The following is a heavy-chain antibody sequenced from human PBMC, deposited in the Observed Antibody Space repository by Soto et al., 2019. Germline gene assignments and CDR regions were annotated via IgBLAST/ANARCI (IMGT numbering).Heavy chain of an antibody. CDR1: GYIFNSYG. J-gene: IGHJ4*02. D-gene: IGHD1-26*01. V-gene: IGHV1-18*01. CDR2: INPYSGNT. CDR3: ARDSGSYWDYFDY. Sequence: QVQLVQSGAEVKKPGASVKVSCKGSGYIFNSYGFSWVRQAPGQGLEWMGWINPYSGNTNYAQNLQGRITMTADTFTTTVYMDLRSLRSYDTAVYYCARDSGSYWDYFDYWGQGTLVTVSS.